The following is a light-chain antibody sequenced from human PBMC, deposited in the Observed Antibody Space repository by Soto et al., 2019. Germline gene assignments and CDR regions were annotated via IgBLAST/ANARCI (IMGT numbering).Light chain of an antibody. CDR1: SSDVGGYNF. CDR2: DVS. CDR3: SSYTSSSTLI. Sequence: QSVLTQPASVSGSPGQSITISCTGTSSDVGGYNFVSWYQQHPGKDPKLIIYDVSNRPSGVSNRFSGSKSGNTASLTISGRQAEDEADYHCSSYTSSSTLIFGGGTKLTVL. V-gene: IGLV2-14*01. J-gene: IGLJ2*01.